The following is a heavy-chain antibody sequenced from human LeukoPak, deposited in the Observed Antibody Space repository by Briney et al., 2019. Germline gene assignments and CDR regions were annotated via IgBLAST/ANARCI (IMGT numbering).Heavy chain of an antibody. CDR3: ARDGGPNNYWFDP. V-gene: IGHV4-34*01. J-gene: IGHJ5*02. Sequence: SETLSLTCGVYGGSFSLYYWLWIRQPPAKGLEWIGESSQNGRTNYNPSLKSRVTIALDTSKYQFSLKLSSATAADTAVYYCARDGGPNNYWFDPWGQGTLVTVSS. CDR2: SSQNGRT. D-gene: IGHD4-23*01. CDR1: GGSFSLYY.